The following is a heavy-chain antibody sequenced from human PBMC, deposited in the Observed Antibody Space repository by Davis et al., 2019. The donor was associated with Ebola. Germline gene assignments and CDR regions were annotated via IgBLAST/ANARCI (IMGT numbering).Heavy chain of an antibody. CDR3: AKGGAAGIPGFDY. Sequence: GGSLRLSCAASGFTFSSYGMHWVRQAPGKGLEWVAVISYDGSNKYYADSVKGRFTISRDNSKNTLYLQMNSLRAEDTAVYYCAKGGAAGIPGFDYWGQGTLVTVSS. CDR2: ISYDGSNK. V-gene: IGHV3-30*18. D-gene: IGHD6-13*01. J-gene: IGHJ4*02. CDR1: GFTFSSYG.